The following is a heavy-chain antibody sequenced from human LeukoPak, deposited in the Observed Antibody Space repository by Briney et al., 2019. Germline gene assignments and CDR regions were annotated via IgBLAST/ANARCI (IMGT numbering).Heavy chain of an antibody. J-gene: IGHJ4*02. CDR3: AKGGAYYGSGSYVRAYFDY. CDR2: IRYDGSNK. CDR1: GFAFSSYG. V-gene: IGHV3-30*02. Sequence: GGSLRLSCAASGFAFSSYGMHWVRQAPGKGLEWVAFIRYDGSNKYYADSVKGRFTISRDNSKNTLYLQMNSLRAEDTAVYYCAKGGAYYGSGSYVRAYFDYWGQGTLVTVSS. D-gene: IGHD3-10*01.